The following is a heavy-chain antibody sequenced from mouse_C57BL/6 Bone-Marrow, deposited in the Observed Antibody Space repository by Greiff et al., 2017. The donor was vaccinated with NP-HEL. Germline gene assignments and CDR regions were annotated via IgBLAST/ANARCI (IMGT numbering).Heavy chain of an antibody. CDR3: ASLYDGYYLNFDY. CDR2: IRNKANGYTT. J-gene: IGHJ2*01. CDR1: GFTFTDYY. V-gene: IGHV7-3*01. D-gene: IGHD2-3*01. Sequence: EVMLVESGGGLVQPGGSLSLSCAASGFTFTDYYMSWVRQPPGKALEWLGFIRNKANGYTTEYSASVKGRFTISRDNSQSILYLQMNALRAEDSATYYCASLYDGYYLNFDYWGQGTTLTVSS.